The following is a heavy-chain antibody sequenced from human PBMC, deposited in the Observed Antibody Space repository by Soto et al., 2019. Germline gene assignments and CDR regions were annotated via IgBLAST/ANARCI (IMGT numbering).Heavy chain of an antibody. CDR2: IYYSGRT. V-gene: IGHV4-59*01. CDR3: ARDKGAKESNSAAFDP. CDR1: GGSISSYY. D-gene: IGHD1-26*01. Sequence: QVQLQESGPGLVKPSETLSLTCTVSGGSISSYYWSCIRQPPGEGLELIGYIYYSGRTNYNTSLKRRFNISVDTSKNQLSLQMSSVTAADTAVYYCARDKGAKESNSAAFDPRGQGTLVTVSS. J-gene: IGHJ5*02.